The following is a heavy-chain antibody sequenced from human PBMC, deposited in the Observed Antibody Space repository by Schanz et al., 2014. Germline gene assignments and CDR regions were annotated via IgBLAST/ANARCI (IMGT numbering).Heavy chain of an antibody. Sequence: EVQLEVSGGGLVQPGGSLRLSCVASGFEASGFPFGSFWMTWVRQAPGKGLEWVANIKQDGSQRFYAASVKGRFTISRSSAKNSLYLEMNSLRADDTAVYYCARKGVGSVTYSDYWGQGTLVTVSS. CDR1: GFPFGSFW. J-gene: IGHJ4*01. CDR3: ARKGVGSVTYSDY. D-gene: IGHD1-26*01. V-gene: IGHV3-7*01. CDR2: IKQDGSQR.